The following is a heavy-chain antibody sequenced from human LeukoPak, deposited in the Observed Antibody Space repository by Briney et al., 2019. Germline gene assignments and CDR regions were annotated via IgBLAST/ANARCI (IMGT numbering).Heavy chain of an antibody. J-gene: IGHJ4*02. Sequence: GGSLRLSCAASGFTFSSYGMHWVRQAPGKGLEWLAFVSYDGSKKYYSDSVKGRFTISIDNSKNTLFLQMSSLRAEDTAVYSCAKDVKFSWPFYFDYWGQGILVTVSS. V-gene: IGHV3-30*18. CDR3: AKDVKFSWPFYFDY. CDR2: VSYDGSKK. CDR1: GFTFSSYG. D-gene: IGHD5-12*01.